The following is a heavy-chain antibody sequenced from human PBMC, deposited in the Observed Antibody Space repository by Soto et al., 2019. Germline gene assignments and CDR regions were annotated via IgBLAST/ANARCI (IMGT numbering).Heavy chain of an antibody. J-gene: IGHJ5*02. D-gene: IGHD2-2*01. Sequence: ECLSLTCPVSGGSISSSSYYWGWIRQPPGKGLEWIGSIYYSGITYYNPSLKSRVTISVDTSKNQFSLKLSSVTAADTSVYYCARHKARAYCSSTSCRINWFDPWGQGTLVTVYS. V-gene: IGHV4-39*01. CDR2: IYYSGIT. CDR1: GGSISSSSYY. CDR3: ARHKARAYCSSTSCRINWFDP.